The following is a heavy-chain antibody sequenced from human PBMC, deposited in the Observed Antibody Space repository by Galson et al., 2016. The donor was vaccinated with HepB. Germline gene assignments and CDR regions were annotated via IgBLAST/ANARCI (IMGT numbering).Heavy chain of an antibody. CDR1: GYSFFRHT. J-gene: IGHJ4*02. CDR3: ARGGDKASLHLDF. CDR2: VSAYNGNT. D-gene: IGHD2-15*01. Sequence: SVKVSCKASGYSFFRHTTNWVRQAPGQGLEWMGWVSAYNGNTDYAQNVRDRLALTTDTSTTTAYMELRDLRSDDTAIYYCARGGDKASLHLDFWGQGTLVTVSS. V-gene: IGHV1-18*04.